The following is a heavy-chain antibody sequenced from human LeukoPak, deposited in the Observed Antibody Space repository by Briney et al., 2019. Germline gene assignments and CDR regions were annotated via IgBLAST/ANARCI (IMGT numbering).Heavy chain of an antibody. V-gene: IGHV1-69*05. Sequence: SVKVSCKASGGTFSSYAISWVRQAPGQGLEWMGGIIPIFGTANYAQKFQGRVTITTDESTSTAYMKLSSLRSEDTAVYYCARGVSNYDFWSGYFRGYYYYYMDVWGKGTTVTVSS. D-gene: IGHD3-3*01. CDR2: IIPIFGTA. CDR1: GGTFSSYA. CDR3: ARGVSNYDFWSGYFRGYYYYYMDV. J-gene: IGHJ6*03.